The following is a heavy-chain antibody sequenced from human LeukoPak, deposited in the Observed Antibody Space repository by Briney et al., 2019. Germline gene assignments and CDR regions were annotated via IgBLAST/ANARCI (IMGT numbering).Heavy chain of an antibody. CDR1: GYTFTSYD. CDR2: MNPNSDNT. J-gene: IGHJ4*02. D-gene: IGHD2-15*01. CDR3: ARASHRYCSGGSCCSGY. V-gene: IGHV1-8*03. Sequence: GASVKVSCKASGYTFTSYDINWVRQATGQGLEWMGWMNPNSDNTVCAQKFQGRVTITRNTSISTAYMELSSLRSEDTAVYYCARASHRYCSGGSCCSGYWGQGTLVTVSS.